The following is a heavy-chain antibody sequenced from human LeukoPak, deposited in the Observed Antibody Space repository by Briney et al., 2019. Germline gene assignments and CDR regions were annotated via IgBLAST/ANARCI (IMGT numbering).Heavy chain of an antibody. CDR3: AKMSGYDYYYAMDV. CDR2: ISSSSSYI. J-gene: IGHJ6*02. D-gene: IGHD5-12*01. CDR1: GFTFSSYS. Sequence: GGSLRLSCAASGFTFSSYSMNWVRQAPGKGLEWVSSISSSSSYIYYADSVKGRFTISRDNAKNSLYLQMNGPRAEDTAVYYCAKMSGYDYYYAMDVWGQGTTVTVSS. V-gene: IGHV3-21*04.